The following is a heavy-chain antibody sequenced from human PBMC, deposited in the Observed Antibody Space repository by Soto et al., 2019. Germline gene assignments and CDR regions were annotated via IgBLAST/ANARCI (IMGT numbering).Heavy chain of an antibody. CDR2: IYYSGST. CDR3: ARRAGIVVVVAANDAFDI. J-gene: IGHJ3*02. Sequence: SETLSLTCTVSGGSISSGGYYWSWIRQYPGKGKEWIGSIYYSGSTYYNPSLKSRVTISVDTSKNQFSLKLSSVTAADTAVYYCARRAGIVVVVAANDAFDIWGQGTMVTVSS. V-gene: IGHV4-39*01. CDR1: GGSISSGGYY. D-gene: IGHD2-15*01.